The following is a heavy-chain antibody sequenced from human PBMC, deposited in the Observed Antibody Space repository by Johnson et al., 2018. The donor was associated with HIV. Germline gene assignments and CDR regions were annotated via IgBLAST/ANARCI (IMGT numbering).Heavy chain of an antibody. Sequence: QVQLVESGGGVVQPGRSLRLSCAASGFTFSGYAMHWVRQAPGMGLGWVALISYDGSNNYYADSVKGRFTISRDNAKNSLHLQMNSLRAEDTAFYYCARDRRNGQWQRLDAFDIWGQGTMVIVSS. CDR1: GFTFSGYA. V-gene: IGHV3-30*04. CDR2: ISYDGSNN. J-gene: IGHJ3*02. CDR3: ARDRRNGQWQRLDAFDI. D-gene: IGHD6-19*01.